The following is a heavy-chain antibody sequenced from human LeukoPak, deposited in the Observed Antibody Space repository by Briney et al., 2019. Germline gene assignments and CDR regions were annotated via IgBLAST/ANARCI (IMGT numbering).Heavy chain of an antibody. CDR3: ARGSLWFGESYYYYYGMDV. Sequence: ASVKVSCKASRGTFSSYAISWVRQAPGQGLEWMGRIIPILGIANCAQKFQGRVTITADKSTSTAYMELSSLRSEDTAVYYCARGSLWFGESYYYYYGMDVWGQGTTVTVSS. D-gene: IGHD3-10*01. CDR2: IIPILGIA. V-gene: IGHV1-69*04. J-gene: IGHJ6*02. CDR1: RGTFSSYA.